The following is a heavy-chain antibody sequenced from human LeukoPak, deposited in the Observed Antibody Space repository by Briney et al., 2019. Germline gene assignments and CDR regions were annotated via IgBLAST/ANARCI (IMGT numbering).Heavy chain of an antibody. Sequence: VVSVKVSCTASGYTFTSYGISWVRQAPGQGLEWMGWISAYNGNTNYAQKLQGRVTMTTDTSTSTAYMELRSLRSDDMAVYYCASHVVPAAISQTPGWFDPWGQGTLVTVSS. V-gene: IGHV1-18*03. D-gene: IGHD2-2*02. J-gene: IGHJ5*02. CDR3: ASHVVPAAISQTPGWFDP. CDR1: GYTFTSYG. CDR2: ISAYNGNT.